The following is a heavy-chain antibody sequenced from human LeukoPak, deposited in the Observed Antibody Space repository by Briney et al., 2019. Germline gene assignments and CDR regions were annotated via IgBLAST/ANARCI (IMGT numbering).Heavy chain of an antibody. V-gene: IGHV3-64D*06. CDR2: ISSNGGST. CDR1: GLTFSSYA. J-gene: IGHJ4*02. D-gene: IGHD2-15*01. CDR3: RVAAATADYFDY. Sequence: GGSLRLSCSASGLTFSSYAMHWVRQAPGKGLEYVSAISSNGGSTYYADSVKGRFTISRDNSKNTLYLQMSSLRAEDTAVYHCRVAAATADYFDYWGQGTLVTVSS.